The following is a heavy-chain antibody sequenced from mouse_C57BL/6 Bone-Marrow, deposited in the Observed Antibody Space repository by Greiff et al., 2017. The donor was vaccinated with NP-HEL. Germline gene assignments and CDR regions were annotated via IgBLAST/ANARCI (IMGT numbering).Heavy chain of an antibody. CDR1: GFTFSSYG. J-gene: IGHJ2*01. CDR3: ARQNYYGSSLYYFDY. V-gene: IGHV5-6*01. D-gene: IGHD1-1*01. CDR2: ISSGGSYT. Sequence: EVKLMESGGDLVKPGGSLKLSCAASGFTFSSYGMSWVRPTPDKRLEWVATISSGGSYTYYPDSVKGRFTISRDNAKNTLYLQMSSLKSEDTAMYYCARQNYYGSSLYYFDYWGQGTTLTVSS.